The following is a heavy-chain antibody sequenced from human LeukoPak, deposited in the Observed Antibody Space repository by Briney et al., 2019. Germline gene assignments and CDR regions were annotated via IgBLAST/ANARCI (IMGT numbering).Heavy chain of an antibody. CDR2: ISGSGGST. Sequence: GGSLRLSCAASGFTFSSYAMSWVRQAPGKGLEWVSAISGSGGSTYYADSVKGRFTISRDNSKNTLYLQMNSSRAEDTAVYYCAKGKGRTTAQRYGMDVWGQGTTVTVSS. CDR3: AKGKGRTTAQRYGMDV. V-gene: IGHV3-23*01. CDR1: GFTFSSYA. J-gene: IGHJ6*02. D-gene: IGHD3-10*01.